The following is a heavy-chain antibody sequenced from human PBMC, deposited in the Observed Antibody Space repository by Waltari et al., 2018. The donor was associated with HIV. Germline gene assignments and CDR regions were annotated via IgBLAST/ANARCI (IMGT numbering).Heavy chain of an antibody. CDR2: INHSGST. V-gene: IGHV4-34*01. Sequence: QVHLRQWGAGPVKPSETLSLTCAVYGGSLSGSSWSWNRQPPGMGPAWIGEINHSGSTNYNPSLKSRVTISVDTSKNQFSLKLTSVTAADTAVFYCARARLVSRGQYCSTTSCLPHYYYYYGMDVWGQGTTVTVSS. CDR1: GGSLSGSS. D-gene: IGHD2-2*01. CDR3: ARARLVSRGQYCSTTSCLPHYYYYYGMDV. J-gene: IGHJ6*02.